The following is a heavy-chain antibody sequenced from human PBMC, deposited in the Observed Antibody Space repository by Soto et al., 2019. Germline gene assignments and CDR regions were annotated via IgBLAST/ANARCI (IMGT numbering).Heavy chain of an antibody. V-gene: IGHV4-34*01. Sequence: QVQLQQWGAGLLKPSETLSLTCAVYGGSFSGYYWSWIRQPPGKGLEWIGEINHSGSTNYNPSLKSRVTISVDTSKNQFSLTLNSVTAADTAVYYCARGRRTAVTIDYWGQGTLVTVSS. CDR1: GGSFSGYY. D-gene: IGHD4-17*01. CDR3: ARGRRTAVTIDY. J-gene: IGHJ4*02. CDR2: INHSGST.